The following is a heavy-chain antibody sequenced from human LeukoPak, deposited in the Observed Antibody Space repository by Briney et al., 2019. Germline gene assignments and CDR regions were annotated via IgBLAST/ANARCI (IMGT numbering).Heavy chain of an antibody. Sequence: ASVKVSCTASGYTFTDDYMHWVRQAPGQGLEWMGWINPNNGDTNYAQKFQGRVTMTRDTSISTAYMEVSRLRSDDTAVYYCATQRVSGSYYHLDHWGQGTLVTVSS. CDR3: ATQRVSGSYYHLDH. CDR1: GYTFTDDY. V-gene: IGHV1-2*02. J-gene: IGHJ4*02. D-gene: IGHD1-26*01. CDR2: INPNNGDT.